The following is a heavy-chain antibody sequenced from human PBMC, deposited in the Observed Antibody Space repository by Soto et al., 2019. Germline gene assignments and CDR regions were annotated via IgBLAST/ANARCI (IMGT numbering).Heavy chain of an antibody. Sequence: QVHLQESGPRLVKPSDTLSLTCVVSGYSISSSNWWGWIRQPPGKGLEWIGYIHYSGNTHYNPSLKSRLTMSVDTSKNQFSVKLTSVTAVDTAVYYCARTPSGALTYHYGLNVWGQGTTVSVSS. V-gene: IGHV4-28*01. CDR3: ARTPSGALTYHYGLNV. D-gene: IGHD3-9*01. J-gene: IGHJ6*02. CDR1: GYSISSSNW. CDR2: IHYSGNT.